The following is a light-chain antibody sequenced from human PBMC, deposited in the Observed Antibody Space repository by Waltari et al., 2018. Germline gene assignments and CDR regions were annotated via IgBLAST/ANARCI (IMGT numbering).Light chain of an antibody. CDR3: QQYNNGPRP. CDR2: GAS. J-gene: IGKJ1*01. V-gene: IGKV3-15*01. CDR1: QSVSSN. Sequence: EIGMTQSPATLSVSPGERATLSCRASQSVSSNLAWYQQKPGQAPRLLIYGASTRATGIPARFSGSGSGTEFTLTISSLQSEDFAVYYCQQYNNGPRPFGQGTKVEIK.